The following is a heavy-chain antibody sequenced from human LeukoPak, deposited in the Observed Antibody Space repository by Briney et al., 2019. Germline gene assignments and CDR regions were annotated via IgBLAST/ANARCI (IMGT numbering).Heavy chain of an antibody. Sequence: GGSLRLSCAASGFTFSDYTMNWVRQAPGKGLEWVSSISSTSSYIYYADSVKGRSTISRDNAKNSLYLQMNSLRAEDTAVYYCAELGITMIGGVWGKGTTVTISS. D-gene: IGHD3-10*02. CDR1: GFTFSDYT. CDR2: ISSTSSYI. J-gene: IGHJ6*04. V-gene: IGHV3-21*01. CDR3: AELGITMIGGV.